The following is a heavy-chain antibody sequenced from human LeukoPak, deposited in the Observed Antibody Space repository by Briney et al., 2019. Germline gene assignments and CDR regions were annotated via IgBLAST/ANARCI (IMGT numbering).Heavy chain of an antibody. CDR2: ISYDGSNK. CDR3: ARDQRYYYDSKDDY. J-gene: IGHJ4*02. CDR1: GFTFSSYA. Sequence: GRSLRLSCAASGFTFSSYAMPWVRQAPGKGLEWVAVISYDGSNKYYADSVKGRFTISRDNSKNTLYLQMSSLRAEDTAVYYCARDQRYYYDSKDDYWGQGTLVTVSS. V-gene: IGHV3-30-3*01. D-gene: IGHD3-22*01.